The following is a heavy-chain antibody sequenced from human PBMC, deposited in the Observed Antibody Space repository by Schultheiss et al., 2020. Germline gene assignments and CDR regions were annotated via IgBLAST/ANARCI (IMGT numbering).Heavy chain of an antibody. CDR3: ARDGGSYYYYY. D-gene: IGHD1-26*01. CDR2: INHSGST. Sequence: SQTLSLTCAVYGGSFSGYYWSWIRQPPGKGLEWIGEINHSGSTNYNPSLKSRVTISVDTSKNQFSLKLSSVTAADTAVYYCARDGGSYYYYYWGQGTLVTVSS. J-gene: IGHJ4*02. CDR1: GGSFSGYY. V-gene: IGHV4-34*01.